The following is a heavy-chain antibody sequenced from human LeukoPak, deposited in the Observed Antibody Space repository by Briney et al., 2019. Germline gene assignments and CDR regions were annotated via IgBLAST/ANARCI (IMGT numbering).Heavy chain of an antibody. J-gene: IGHJ4*02. D-gene: IGHD6-19*01. CDR3: VRDLGIAVAPGY. V-gene: IGHV3-74*01. CDR2: INSDGSST. Sequence: GGSLRLSCAASGFTFSRNWMHWVRQAPGKGPVWVSRINSDGSSTNYADSVKGRFTISRDNAKNTLHLQMNSLRAEDTAVYYCVRDLGIAVAPGYWGQGTLVTVSS. CDR1: GFTFSRNW.